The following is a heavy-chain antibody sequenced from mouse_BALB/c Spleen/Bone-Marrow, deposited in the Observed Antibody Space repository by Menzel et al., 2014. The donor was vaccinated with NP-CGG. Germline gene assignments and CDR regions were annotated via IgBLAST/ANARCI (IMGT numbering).Heavy chain of an antibody. J-gene: IGHJ4*01. CDR2: IDTSDSYT. CDR1: GYTFTDNW. CDR3: ARGGHDFSLDY. V-gene: IGHV1-69*01. D-gene: IGHD2-4*01. Sequence: VQLVESGAELGVPGASVKMSCKASGYTFTDNWIYWVKQRPGQGLEWIGAIDTSDSYTNYNQKFMGKASLTVDASSSTAYMQVSSLTSDDSAVYYCARGGHDFSLDYWVKEPQSPSPQ.